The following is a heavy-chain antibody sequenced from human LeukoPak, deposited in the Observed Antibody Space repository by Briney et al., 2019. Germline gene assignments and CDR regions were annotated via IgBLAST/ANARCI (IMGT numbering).Heavy chain of an antibody. Sequence: GESLKISCKGSGYRFTSYWISWVRQMPGKGLEWMGRIDPSDSYTNYSPSFQGHVTISADKSISTAYLQWSSLKASDTAMYYCARYADYDSSGYSPPQFDYWGQGTLVTVSS. V-gene: IGHV5-10-1*01. CDR2: IDPSDSYT. CDR1: GYRFTSYW. J-gene: IGHJ4*02. CDR3: ARYADYDSSGYSPPQFDY. D-gene: IGHD3-22*01.